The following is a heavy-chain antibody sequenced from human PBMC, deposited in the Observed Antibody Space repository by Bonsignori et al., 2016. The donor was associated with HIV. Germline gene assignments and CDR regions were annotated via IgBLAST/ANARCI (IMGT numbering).Heavy chain of an antibody. Sequence: EVQLVESGGGLIQPGGSLRLSCAASGFTVSGNHMSWVRQAPGKGLEWVSLIHTNGNTYYTDSVKGRFTISRDSSKNTLYLQMNSLRAEDTAVYYCARDHEGRPFDDWGQGTLVTVS. J-gene: IGHJ4*02. CDR1: GFTVSGNH. D-gene: IGHD3-10*01. CDR3: ARDHEGRPFDD. V-gene: IGHV3-53*01. CDR2: IHTNGNT.